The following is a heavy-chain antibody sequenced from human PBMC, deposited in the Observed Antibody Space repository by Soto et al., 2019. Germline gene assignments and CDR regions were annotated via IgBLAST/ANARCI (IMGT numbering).Heavy chain of an antibody. D-gene: IGHD6-13*01. CDR3: ATPTLPALAADI. CDR2: VNPNSGNT. V-gene: IGHV1-8*01. Sequence: QVQLVQSGAEVKKPGASVKVSCKASGYTFTSYDINWVRQAPGQGLEWMGWVNPNSGNTGYAQKFQGRITMTRSTSINTSSMELRSLKSDDTAVYFCATPTLPALAADIWGQGTTVIVSS. J-gene: IGHJ6*02. CDR1: GYTFTSYD.